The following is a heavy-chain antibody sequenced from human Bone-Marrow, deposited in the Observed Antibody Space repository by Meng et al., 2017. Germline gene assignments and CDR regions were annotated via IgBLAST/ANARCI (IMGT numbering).Heavy chain of an antibody. V-gene: IGHV4-4*02. D-gene: IGHD2-2*01. CDR3: ASRYQLPTHFDY. J-gene: IGHJ4*02. Sequence: QVQLQESGPGLVKPSETLSLTCAVSGDSISGANWWSWVRQTPGKGLEWIGEVWHSGASTYNPSLQGRVTMSVDKSKNQFSLILTPVTAADTAIYYCASRYQLPTHFDYWGQGALVTVSS. CDR2: VWHSGAS. CDR1: GDSISGANW.